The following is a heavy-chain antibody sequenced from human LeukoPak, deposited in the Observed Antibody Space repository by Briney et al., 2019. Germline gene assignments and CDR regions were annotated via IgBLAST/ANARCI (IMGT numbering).Heavy chain of an antibody. CDR1: GFTFSSYG. CDR2: ISYDGSNQ. CDR3: AKRGTSPFDY. V-gene: IGHV3-30*18. Sequence: PGGSLRLSCAASGFTFSSYGMHWVRQAPGKGLEWVAVISYDGSNQYYADSVKGRFTISRDNTKNTLYLQMNSLRAEDTAVYYCAKRGTSPFDYWGQGTLATVSS. D-gene: IGHD1-1*01. J-gene: IGHJ4*02.